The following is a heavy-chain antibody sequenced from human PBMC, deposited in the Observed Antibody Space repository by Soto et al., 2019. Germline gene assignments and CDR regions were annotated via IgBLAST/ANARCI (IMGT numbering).Heavy chain of an antibody. D-gene: IGHD2-15*01. CDR1: GFTFSSSA. J-gene: IGHJ4*02. CDR3: ATILGYCSGGSCSDRDY. V-gene: IGHV3-30-3*01. Sequence: QVQLVESGGGVVQPGRSLRLSCAASGFTFSSSAMHWVRQAPGKGLEWVAVISYDGSNKYYADSVKGRFTISRDNSKNTLCLQKNSLRAEDAAVYYCATILGYCSGGSCSDRDYWGQGTLVTVSS. CDR2: ISYDGSNK.